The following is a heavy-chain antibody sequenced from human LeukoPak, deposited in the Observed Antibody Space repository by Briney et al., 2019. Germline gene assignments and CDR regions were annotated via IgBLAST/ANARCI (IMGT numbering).Heavy chain of an antibody. CDR2: ISSSGSTI. D-gene: IGHD2-15*01. Sequence: GGSLRLSCAASGFTFSSYAMSWVRQAPGKGLEWVSYISSSGSTIYYADSVKGRFTISRDNAKNSLYLQMNSLRAEDTAVYYCARGGQGAYYHYYMDVWGKGTTVTVSS. CDR1: GFTFSSYA. CDR3: ARGGQGAYYHYYMDV. V-gene: IGHV3-48*04. J-gene: IGHJ6*03.